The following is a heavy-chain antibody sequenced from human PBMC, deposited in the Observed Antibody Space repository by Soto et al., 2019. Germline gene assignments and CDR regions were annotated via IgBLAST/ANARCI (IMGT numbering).Heavy chain of an antibody. CDR2: INHGGTT. J-gene: IGHJ6*03. CDR3: ARRGYMDV. V-gene: IGHV4-34*01. CDR1: GGSFSGYY. Sequence: SETLSLTCAVYGGSFSGYYWSWIRQPPGKGLEWIGEINHGGTTNYNPSLKSRVTISIDTSKNQFSLKLRSVTAADTAVYYCARRGYMDVGGKGTTVTVPS.